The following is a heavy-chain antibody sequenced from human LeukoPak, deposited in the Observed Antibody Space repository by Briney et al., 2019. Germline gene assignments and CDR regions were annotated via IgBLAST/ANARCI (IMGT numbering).Heavy chain of an antibody. Sequence: TGGSLRLSCAASGFTFSSYAMSWVRQAPGKGLEWVSAISGSGGSTYYADSVKGRFTISRDNSKNTLYLQMNSLRAEDTAVYYCASSGSYSYYYYYYGMDVWGQGTTVTVSS. CDR3: ASSGSYSYYYYYYGMDV. V-gene: IGHV3-23*01. CDR2: ISGSGGST. CDR1: GFTFSSYA. J-gene: IGHJ6*02. D-gene: IGHD3-10*01.